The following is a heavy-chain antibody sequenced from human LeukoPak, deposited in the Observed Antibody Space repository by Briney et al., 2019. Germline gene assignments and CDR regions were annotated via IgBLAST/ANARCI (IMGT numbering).Heavy chain of an antibody. CDR3: ARGYAQGDAFDI. V-gene: IGHV4-38-2*02. J-gene: IGHJ3*02. CDR1: GYPISSGYY. CDR2: IYHSGST. D-gene: IGHD1-1*01. Sequence: SETLSLTCTVSGYPISSGYYWGWIRQPPGKGLEWIGSIYHSGSTYYNPSLKSRVTISVDTSKNQFSLKLSSVTAADTAVYYCARGYAQGDAFDIWGQGTMVTVSS.